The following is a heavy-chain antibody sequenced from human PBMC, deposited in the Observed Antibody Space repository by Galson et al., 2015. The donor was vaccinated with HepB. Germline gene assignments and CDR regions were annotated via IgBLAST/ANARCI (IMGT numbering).Heavy chain of an antibody. CDR2: IGTAGDT. CDR3: ARGGVAVRDYSYYAMDV. V-gene: IGHV3-13*01. J-gene: IGHJ6*02. Sequence: SLRLSCAASGFTFSSYDMHWVRQATEKGLEWVSGIGTAGDTYYPGSVKGRFTISRENAKNSLHLQMNSLRAGDTAVYYCARGGVAVRDYSYYAMDVWGQGTTVTVSS. CDR1: GFTFSSYD. D-gene: IGHD6-19*01.